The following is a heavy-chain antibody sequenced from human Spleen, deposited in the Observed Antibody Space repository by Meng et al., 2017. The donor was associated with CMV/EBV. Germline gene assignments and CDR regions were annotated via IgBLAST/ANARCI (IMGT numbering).Heavy chain of an antibody. CDR1: GGTFSSYN. Sequence: SVKVSCKASGGTFSSYNIYWVRQAPGQGLEWMGRIIPILGITNYAQKFQGRVTITAEKSTSTAYMELSSLRSEDTAVYYCARGPQHGFDIWGQGTTVTVSS. V-gene: IGHV1-69*02. D-gene: IGHD2-2*01. J-gene: IGHJ3*02. CDR2: IIPILGIT. CDR3: ARGPQHGFDI.